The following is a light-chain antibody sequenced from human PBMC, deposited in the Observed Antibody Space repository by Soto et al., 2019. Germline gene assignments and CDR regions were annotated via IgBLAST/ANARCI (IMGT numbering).Light chain of an antibody. CDR3: QVWDTTTDQYI. J-gene: IGLJ1*01. V-gene: IGLV3-21*02. CDR1: DVGGKS. Sequence: SYELTQPPSVSVAPGQTATISCGGDDVGGKSVQWYQQKPGQAPVLVLYDARDRPSGIPERFSGSNSGNTATLTISWVEAGDEADFYCQVWDTTTDQYIFGNGTKVTVL. CDR2: DAR.